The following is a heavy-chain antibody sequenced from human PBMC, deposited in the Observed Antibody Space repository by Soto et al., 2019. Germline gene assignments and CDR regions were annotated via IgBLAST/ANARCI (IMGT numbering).Heavy chain of an antibody. CDR1: GFTFSTYW. J-gene: IGHJ3*02. Sequence: GGSLRLSCRASGFTFSTYWMSWVRQAPGKGLEWVANIKPDGSEKWYVDSVKGRFTISRDNAKNSLYLQILSLRADDTAVYYCARGDYYDTSGPFSDAFDIWGQGTMVT. D-gene: IGHD3-22*01. V-gene: IGHV3-7*04. CDR2: IKPDGSEK. CDR3: ARGDYYDTSGPFSDAFDI.